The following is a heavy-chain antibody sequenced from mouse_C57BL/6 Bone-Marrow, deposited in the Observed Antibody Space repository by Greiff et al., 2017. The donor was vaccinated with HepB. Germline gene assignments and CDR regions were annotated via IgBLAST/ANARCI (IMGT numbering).Heavy chain of an antibody. D-gene: IGHD3-2*02. CDR3: ARGSSSYRFAY. CDR1: GYAFTNYL. J-gene: IGHJ3*01. V-gene: IGHV1-54*01. Sequence: QVQLKESGAELVRPGTSVKVSCKASGYAFTNYLIEWVKQRPGQGLEWIGVINSGSGVTKYNEKFKGKATLTADKSSSTAYMQLSSLTSEDSAVYFCARGSSSYRFAYWGQGNLVTVSA. CDR2: INSGSGVT.